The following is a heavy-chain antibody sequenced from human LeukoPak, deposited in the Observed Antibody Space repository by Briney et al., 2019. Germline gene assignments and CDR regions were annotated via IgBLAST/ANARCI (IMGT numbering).Heavy chain of an antibody. J-gene: IGHJ4*02. CDR3: ATVTYYDFWSGYPPYYFDY. Sequence: ASVKVSCEVSGCTLTELSMHWVRQAPGKGLEWVGGFDPEDGETIYAQKFQGRVTMTEDTSTDTAYMELSSLRSEDTAVYYCATVTYYDFWSGYPPYYFDYWGQRTLVTVSS. D-gene: IGHD3-3*01. CDR1: GCTLTELS. CDR2: FDPEDGET. V-gene: IGHV1-24*01.